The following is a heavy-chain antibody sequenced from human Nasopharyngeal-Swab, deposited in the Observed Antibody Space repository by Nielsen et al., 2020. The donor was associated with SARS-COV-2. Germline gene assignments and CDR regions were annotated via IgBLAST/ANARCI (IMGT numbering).Heavy chain of an antibody. CDR2: IVVGSGNT. V-gene: IGHV1-58*01. Sequence: SVKVSCKASGFTFTTSAVQWVRQARGQRLEWIGWIVVGSGNTNYAQKFQERVTITRDMSTSTAYMELSSLRSEDTAVYYCAAGSAYYDSSDNTFDYWGQGTLVTVPS. D-gene: IGHD3-22*01. CDR3: AAGSAYYDSSDNTFDY. CDR1: GFTFTTSA. J-gene: IGHJ4*02.